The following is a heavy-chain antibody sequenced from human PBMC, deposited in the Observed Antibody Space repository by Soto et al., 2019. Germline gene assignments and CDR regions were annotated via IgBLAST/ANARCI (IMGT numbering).Heavy chain of an antibody. CDR3: ARAQGGSGWHFFDY. CDR2: ITHSGST. D-gene: IGHD6-19*01. J-gene: IGHJ4*02. CDR1: GGSCSGYD. Sequence: SETICLTSTVDGGSCSGYDGRWIRKTPGKGLEWIGEITHSGSTNYNPSLKSRVTISVDTSKNQFSLRLRSVTAADTAVYYCARAQGGSGWHFFDYCGQGTLVTVSS. V-gene: IGHV4-34*01.